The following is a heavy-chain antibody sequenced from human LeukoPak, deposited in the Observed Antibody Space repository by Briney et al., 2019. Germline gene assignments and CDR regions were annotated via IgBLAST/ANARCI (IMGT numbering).Heavy chain of an antibody. D-gene: IGHD6-19*01. Sequence: PSETLSLTCTVSGGSISSYYWSWIRQPAGKGLEWIGRIYTSGSTNYNPSLKSRVTMSVDTSKNQFSLKLSSVTAADTAVYYCAREVVGTPIAVAGTYFQHWGQGTLVTVSS. CDR2: IYTSGST. V-gene: IGHV4-4*07. J-gene: IGHJ1*01. CDR1: GGSISSYY. CDR3: AREVVGTPIAVAGTYFQH.